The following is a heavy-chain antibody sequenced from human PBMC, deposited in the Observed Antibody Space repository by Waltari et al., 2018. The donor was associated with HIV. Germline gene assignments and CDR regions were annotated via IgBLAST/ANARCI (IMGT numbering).Heavy chain of an antibody. Sequence: EVQLVESGGGLVQPGRSLRLSCAASGFTFDDYAMHWVRQAPGKGLEWVSGISWNSGSIGYADSVKGRFTISRDNAKNSLYLQMNSLRAEDTALYYCAKAGGSSPGHFDYWGQGTLVTVSS. CDR2: ISWNSGSI. D-gene: IGHD6-6*01. CDR3: AKAGGSSPGHFDY. CDR1: GFTFDDYA. V-gene: IGHV3-9*01. J-gene: IGHJ4*02.